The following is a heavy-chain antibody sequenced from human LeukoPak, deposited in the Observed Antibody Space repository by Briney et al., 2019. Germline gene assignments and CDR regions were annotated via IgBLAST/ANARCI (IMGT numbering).Heavy chain of an antibody. CDR2: IGPSDSYT. Sequence: GESLKISCKGSGYSFTNYWITWVRQMPGTGLEWMGRIGPSDSYTNYSPSFQGHVTISADKSITTAYLQWSSLKASDTAIYYCARLGNSGYYFDYWGQGTLVTVSS. CDR1: GYSFTNYW. D-gene: IGHD3-22*01. J-gene: IGHJ4*02. CDR3: ARLGNSGYYFDY. V-gene: IGHV5-10-1*01.